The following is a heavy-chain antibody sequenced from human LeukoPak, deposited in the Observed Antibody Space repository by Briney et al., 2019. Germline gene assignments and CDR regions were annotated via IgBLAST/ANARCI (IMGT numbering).Heavy chain of an antibody. D-gene: IGHD6-19*01. CDR2: IYPGDSDT. CDR3: ARQVAVAGTWAYYYYGMDV. CDR1: GYSFTSYW. V-gene: IGHV5-51*01. Sequence: GESLKISCKGSGYSFTSYWIGWVRQMPGKGLEWMGIIYPGDSDTRYSPSFQGQVTISADKSISTAYLQWSSLKASDTAMYYCARQVAVAGTWAYYYYGMDVWGQGTTVTVSS. J-gene: IGHJ6*02.